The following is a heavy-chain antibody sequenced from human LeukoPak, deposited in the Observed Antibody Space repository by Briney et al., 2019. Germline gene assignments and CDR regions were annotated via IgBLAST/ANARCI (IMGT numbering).Heavy chain of an antibody. Sequence: ASVKVSCKASGYTFTGYYMHWVRQAPGQGLEWMGRISAYNGNTNYAQKLQGRVTMTTDTSTSTAYMELRSLRSDDTAVYYCAREIVGASHFDYWGQGTLVTVSS. V-gene: IGHV1-18*04. CDR1: GYTFTGYY. D-gene: IGHD1-26*01. J-gene: IGHJ4*02. CDR3: AREIVGASHFDY. CDR2: ISAYNGNT.